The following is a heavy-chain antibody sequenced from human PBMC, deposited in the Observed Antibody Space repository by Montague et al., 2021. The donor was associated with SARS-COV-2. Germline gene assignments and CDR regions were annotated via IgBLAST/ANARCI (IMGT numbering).Heavy chain of an antibody. V-gene: IGHV4-39*01. CDR3: ARQLSLTSGTGSDY. J-gene: IGHJ4*02. CDR1: GGSISNSSYY. CDR2: FFYPGST. Sequence: SETLSLTCTVSGGSISNSSYYWGWIRQPPGKGLEWVGSFFYPGSTYYKSSLISRVTLSVDTSKNQVSLRLTSVTAADTAVYFCARQLSLTSGTGSDYWGQGTVVTVSS. D-gene: IGHD6-13*01.